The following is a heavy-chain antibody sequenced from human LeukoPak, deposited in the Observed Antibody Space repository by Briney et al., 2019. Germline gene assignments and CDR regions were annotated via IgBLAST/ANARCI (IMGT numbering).Heavy chain of an antibody. V-gene: IGHV4-34*01. CDR3: ARGPENIVVVTARRRYFDY. D-gene: IGHD2-21*02. J-gene: IGHJ4*02. CDR1: GGSFSGYY. CDR2: INHSGST. Sequence: SETLSLTSAVYGGSFSGYYWSWIRPPPEKGLEWIGEINHSGSTNYNPSLKSRVTISVDTSKNQFSLKLSSVTAADTAVYYCARGPENIVVVTARRRYFDYWGQGTLVTVSS.